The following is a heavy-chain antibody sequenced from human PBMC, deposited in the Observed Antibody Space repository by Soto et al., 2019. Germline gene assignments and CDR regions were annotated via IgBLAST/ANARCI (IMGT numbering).Heavy chain of an antibody. CDR3: AAQHRCAYILRDSSSSMQV. J-gene: IGHJ6*02. CDR1: GFTFSSYS. V-gene: IGHV3-21*01. Sequence: GGSLRLSCAASGFTFSSYSMNWVRQAPGKGLEWVSSISSSSSYIYYADSVKGRFTISRDNAKNSLYLQMNSLRAEDTAVYYSAAQHRCAYILRDSSSSMQVRGQGT. D-gene: IGHD2-2*01. CDR2: ISSSSSYI.